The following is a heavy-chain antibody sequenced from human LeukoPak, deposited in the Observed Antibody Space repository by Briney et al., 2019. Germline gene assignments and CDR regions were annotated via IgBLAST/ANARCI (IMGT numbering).Heavy chain of an antibody. CDR3: ARGVRFLEWTNFDY. Sequence: SVKVSCKASGGTFSSYAISWVRQAPGQGLEWMGGIIPIFGTANYAQKFQGRVTITADESTSTAYMELSSLRSEDTAVYYCARGVRFLEWTNFDYWGQGTLVTVSS. V-gene: IGHV1-69*01. J-gene: IGHJ4*02. D-gene: IGHD3-3*01. CDR2: IIPIFGTA. CDR1: GGTFSSYA.